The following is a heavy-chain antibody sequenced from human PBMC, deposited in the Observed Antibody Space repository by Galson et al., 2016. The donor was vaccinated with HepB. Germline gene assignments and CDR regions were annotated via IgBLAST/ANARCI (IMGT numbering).Heavy chain of an antibody. CDR1: GDSISGTPYF. Sequence: SETLSLTCTVSGDSISGTPYFWGWIRQPPRKGLEWIGSLFHSGNTFYNPSLKSRATMSIDTSKSQFSLRLRSVTAADTAVYFCARLPGRQQLVPGAAGFFFWGPGTMVAVSS. D-gene: IGHD6-19*01. CDR3: ARLPGRQQLVPGAAGFFF. J-gene: IGHJ3*01. CDR2: LFHSGNT. V-gene: IGHV4-39*01.